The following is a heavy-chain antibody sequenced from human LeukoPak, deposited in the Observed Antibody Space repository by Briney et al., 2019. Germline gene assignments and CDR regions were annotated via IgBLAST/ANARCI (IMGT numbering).Heavy chain of an antibody. CDR3: ARGWGIPAPISWFDP. V-gene: IGHV1-69*05. Sequence: ASVKVSCKASGGSFSSNIIGWVRQAPGQGVEWMGGIVPIFGKTKYAQKFQGRVTITTDESSSTAYMELSSLRSDDTAIYYCARGWGIPAPISWFDPWGQGTLVTVSS. D-gene: IGHD2-2*01. J-gene: IGHJ5*02. CDR1: GGSFSSNI. CDR2: IVPIFGKT.